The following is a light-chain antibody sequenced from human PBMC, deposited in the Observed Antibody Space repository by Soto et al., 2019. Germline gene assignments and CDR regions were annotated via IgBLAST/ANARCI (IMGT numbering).Light chain of an antibody. CDR3: CSYAGSSPWV. J-gene: IGLJ3*02. CDR1: SSDVGSYNL. V-gene: IGLV2-23*01. CDR2: EGS. Sequence: QSVLTQPASVSGSPGQSITISCTGISSDVGSYNLVSWYQQHPGKAPKLMIYEGSKRPSGVSNRLSGSKSGNTASLTISGLQAEDEADYYCCSYAGSSPWVFGGGTQLTVL.